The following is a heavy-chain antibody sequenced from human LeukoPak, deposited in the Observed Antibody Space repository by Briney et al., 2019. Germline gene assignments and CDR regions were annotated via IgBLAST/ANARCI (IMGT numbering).Heavy chain of an antibody. V-gene: IGHV3-23*01. Sequence: GGSLRLSCAASGFTFSSYAMSWVRQAPGKGLEWVSGISDSGGNTYYADSVKGRFTISRDNSKNTLSLQMNSLRAEDTAVYYCANEMAGSYYLSDYWGQGTLVTVSS. J-gene: IGHJ4*02. CDR2: ISDSGGNT. CDR3: ANEMAGSYYLSDY. D-gene: IGHD3-10*01. CDR1: GFTFSSYA.